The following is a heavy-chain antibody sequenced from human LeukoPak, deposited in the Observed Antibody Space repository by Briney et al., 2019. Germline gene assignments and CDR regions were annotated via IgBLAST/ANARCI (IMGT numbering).Heavy chain of an antibody. V-gene: IGHV4-34*01. CDR2: INHSGST. CDR3: ARASYTYCGGDCYHFDY. Sequence: SETLSLTCAVYGGSFSGYYWSWIRQPPGKGLEWIGEINHSGSTNYNPSLKSRVTMSVGTSKNQFSLKLSSVTAADTAVYYCARASYTYCGGDCYHFDYWGQGTLVTVSS. J-gene: IGHJ4*02. CDR1: GGSFSGYY. D-gene: IGHD2-21*02.